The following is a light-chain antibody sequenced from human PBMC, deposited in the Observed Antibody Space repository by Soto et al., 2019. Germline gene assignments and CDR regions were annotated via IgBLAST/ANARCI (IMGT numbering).Light chain of an antibody. CDR2: KAS. J-gene: IGKJ3*01. CDR1: QSISSW. Sequence: DIQMTESPSTQSASVGDRVNITCRASQSISSWLAWYQQKAGEAPKLLMYKASTLDSGVPSRFSGSGSGTEFTLTISSLQPEDFATYYCQQYNNYAFTFGPGTKVDIK. V-gene: IGKV1-5*03. CDR3: QQYNNYAFT.